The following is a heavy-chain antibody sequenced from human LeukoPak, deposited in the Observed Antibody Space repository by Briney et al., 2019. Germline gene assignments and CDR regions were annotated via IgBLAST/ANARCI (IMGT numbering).Heavy chain of an antibody. J-gene: IGHJ4*02. D-gene: IGHD2-2*03. V-gene: IGHV3-21*01. CDR1: GFTFSSHS. CDR3: ARDSVDIVVVPAAFSY. CDR2: ISSSSSYI. Sequence: GGSLRLSCAASGFTFSSHSMNWVRQAPGKGLEWVSSISSSSSYIYYADSVTGRFITCRYNANNSLDLQMTSLRAEDTAVYYCARDSVDIVVVPAAFSYWGQGTLVTVSS.